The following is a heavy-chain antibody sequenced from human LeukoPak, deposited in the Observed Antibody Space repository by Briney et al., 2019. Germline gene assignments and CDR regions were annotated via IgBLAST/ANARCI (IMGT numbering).Heavy chain of an antibody. Sequence: SETLSLTCIVSGGSISTYYWSWIRQPPGKGLEWIGYIYYSGSTNYNPSLKSRVTMSVDTSKNQFSLKLSSVTAADTAVYYCARAPTLLRYFDWLSDVWGKGTTVTVSS. D-gene: IGHD3-9*01. J-gene: IGHJ6*04. CDR2: IYYSGST. V-gene: IGHV4-59*12. CDR1: GGSISTYY. CDR3: ARAPTLLRYFDWLSDV.